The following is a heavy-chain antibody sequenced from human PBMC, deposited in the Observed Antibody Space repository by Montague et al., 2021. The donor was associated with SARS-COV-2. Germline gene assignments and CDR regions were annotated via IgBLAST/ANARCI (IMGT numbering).Heavy chain of an antibody. V-gene: IGHV4-34*12. CDR3: ARVRYYGSGTSLGMDV. CDR1: VGSFSGYS. J-gene: IGHJ6*02. Sequence: SETLSLTCAVYVGSFSGYSWTRIRQPPVKTPVWKGESIPSCTTNYNPSLKSRVTIPLDTSKNQFSLKLSSVTAADTAVYYCARVRYYGSGTSLGMDVWGQGTTVTVSS. CDR2: SIPSCTT. D-gene: IGHD3-10*01.